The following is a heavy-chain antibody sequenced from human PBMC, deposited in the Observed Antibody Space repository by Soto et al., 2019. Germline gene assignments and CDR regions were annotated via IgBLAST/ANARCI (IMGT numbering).Heavy chain of an antibody. D-gene: IGHD3-10*01. CDR3: ARRVQTNTVITQDNWFAP. Sequence: QVQLQESGPGLVRPSETLSLTCTVSGGSISSSSWNWIRQAPGKGLEWIGCIYYTGSTNYNPSLKSRVAMSLDTSKNQFSLRLSSVTAADTAVYYCARRVQTNTVITQDNWFAPWGQGTRVTVSS. CDR1: GGSISSSS. J-gene: IGHJ5*02. V-gene: IGHV4-59*08. CDR2: IYYTGST.